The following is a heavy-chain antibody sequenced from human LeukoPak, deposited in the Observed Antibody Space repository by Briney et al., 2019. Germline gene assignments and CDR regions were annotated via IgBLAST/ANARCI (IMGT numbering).Heavy chain of an antibody. Sequence: GGSLRLSCAASGYTVSSNYMSWVRQAPGKGLEWVSLIYSGGTTYYAESVKGRFTISRDNSKNTLYLQMNSLRAEDTAVYYCARLSGWFDYWGQGTLVTVSS. J-gene: IGHJ4*02. D-gene: IGHD6-19*01. CDR2: IYSGGTT. CDR1: GYTVSSNY. V-gene: IGHV3-53*01. CDR3: ARLSGWFDY.